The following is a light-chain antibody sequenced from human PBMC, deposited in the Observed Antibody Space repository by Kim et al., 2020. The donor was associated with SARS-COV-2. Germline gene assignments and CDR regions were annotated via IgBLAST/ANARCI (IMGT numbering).Light chain of an antibody. J-gene: IGLJ1*01. CDR2: EVS. Sequence: GQYDAISFTGTSSDVGGYNSVSWYQQHPGKAPNLIIYEVSKRPSGVPDRFSGSKSGNTASLTVTGLQAEDEADYYCCSYAGSQNYVFGTGTKVTVL. CDR3: CSYAGSQNYV. V-gene: IGLV2-8*01. CDR1: SSDVGGYNS.